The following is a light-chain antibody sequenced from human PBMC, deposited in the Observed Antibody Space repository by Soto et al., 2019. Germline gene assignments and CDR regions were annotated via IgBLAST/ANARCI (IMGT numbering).Light chain of an antibody. J-gene: IGKJ1*01. V-gene: IGKV3-15*01. CDR1: QSVSSK. Sequence: EIVMTQSPATLSVSPGERATLSCRASQSVSSKLAWYQQKPGQAPRVLIFGASTRATGIPARFSGSGSGTEFTLTISSLQSEGFAVYYCQHYNDWPPTWTFGQGTKVDIK. CDR3: QHYNDWPPTWT. CDR2: GAS.